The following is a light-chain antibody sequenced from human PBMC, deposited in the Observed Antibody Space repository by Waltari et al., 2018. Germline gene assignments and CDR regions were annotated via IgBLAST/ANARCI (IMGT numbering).Light chain of an antibody. Sequence: QSALTQPPSMSGSPGQSLTISCTGPSAAIGAFNSFSWYQQSPGTAPKRIIYAVTNRPSGVPDRFSASKSGNTASLTISGLQAEDEADYYCSSGTIDSTLVFGTGTKLTVL. J-gene: IGLJ2*01. CDR1: SAAIGAFNS. V-gene: IGLV2-18*02. CDR2: AVT. CDR3: SSGTIDSTLV.